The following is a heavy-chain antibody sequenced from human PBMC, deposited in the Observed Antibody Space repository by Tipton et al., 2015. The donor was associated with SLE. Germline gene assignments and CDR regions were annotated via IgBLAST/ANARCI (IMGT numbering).Heavy chain of an antibody. D-gene: IGHD6-19*01. CDR2: IYHSGST. V-gene: IGHV4-38-2*02. Sequence: TLSLTCTVSGYSISSGYHWGWIRQPPGKGLEWIATIYHSGSTYYNPSLKSRVTISVDTSKNQFSLKLSSVTAADTAVYYCSRGRIAVAGNHFDYWGQGTLVTVSS. CDR3: SRGRIAVAGNHFDY. J-gene: IGHJ4*02. CDR1: GYSISSGYH.